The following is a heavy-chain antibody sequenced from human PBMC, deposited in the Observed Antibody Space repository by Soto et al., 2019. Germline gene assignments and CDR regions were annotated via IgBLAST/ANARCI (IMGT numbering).Heavy chain of an antibody. D-gene: IGHD3-10*01. CDR1: GFTFSSHA. Sequence: GGSLRLSCAASGFTFSSHAVSWVRQAPGKGLECVSSITNTGASTYYADSVKGRFTISRDNSKNTVYLQMNSLRAEDTAVYYCAKAGYGSGSYYTLSFDYWGQGSLVTVSS. CDR3: AKAGYGSGSYYTLSFDY. V-gene: IGHV3-23*01. J-gene: IGHJ4*02. CDR2: ITNTGAST.